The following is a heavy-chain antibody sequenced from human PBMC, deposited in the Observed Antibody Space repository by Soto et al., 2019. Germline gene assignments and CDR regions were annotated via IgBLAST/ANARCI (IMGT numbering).Heavy chain of an antibody. D-gene: IGHD6-13*01. CDR3: AREVAADGTFREDVFDI. J-gene: IGHJ3*02. CDR1: GGTFRNHA. CDR2: IIPIFTTT. Sequence: QVHLVQSGAEVKKPGSSVKVSCKAPGGTFRNHALNWVRQAPGQGLEWMGRIIPIFTTTNYAQTFQGRVTMTADESTITADVEPSSLKHEDTAVYYCAREVAADGTFREDVFDIWGQGTLVTVSS. V-gene: IGHV1-69*12.